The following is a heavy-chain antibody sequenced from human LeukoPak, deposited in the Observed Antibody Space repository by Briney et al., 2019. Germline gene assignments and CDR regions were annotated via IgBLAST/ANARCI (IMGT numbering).Heavy chain of an antibody. Sequence: KPSETLSLTCAVYGGSFSGYYWSWIRQPPGKGLEWIGEINHSGSTNYNPSLKSRVTISVDTSKNQFSLKLSSVTAADTAVYYCARGYKNEGDTAMVIDYWGQGTLVTVSS. D-gene: IGHD5-18*01. CDR1: GGSFSGYY. V-gene: IGHV4-34*01. CDR2: INHSGST. J-gene: IGHJ4*02. CDR3: ARGYKNEGDTAMVIDY.